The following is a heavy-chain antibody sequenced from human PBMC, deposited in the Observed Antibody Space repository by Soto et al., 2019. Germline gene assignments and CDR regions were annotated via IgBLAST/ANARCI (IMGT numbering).Heavy chain of an antibody. J-gene: IGHJ5*01. CDR2: IYPDDSDA. V-gene: IGHV5-51*01. CDR1: GYNFTTDW. D-gene: IGHD3-22*01. Sequence: GESLKISCKASGYNFTTDWIGWVRQMPAKGLEWMGIIYPDDSDARYSPSSEGQVTVSADKSITTAHLQWSSLKASDTAMYYCARHVGGSGYYDMIDSWGQGTQVTVSS. CDR3: ARHVGGSGYYDMIDS.